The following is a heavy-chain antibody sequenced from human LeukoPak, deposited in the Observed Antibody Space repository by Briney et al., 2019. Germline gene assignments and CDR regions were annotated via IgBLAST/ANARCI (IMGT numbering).Heavy chain of an antibody. CDR2: IHRSGST. CDR3: ARGIPHYCSSTTCPNDY. J-gene: IGHJ4*02. V-gene: IGHV4-34*01. Sequence: KPSETLSLTCAVYGGSFSGYSWSWIRQPPGKGLEWIGKIHRSGSTNYHPSLKSRVTISVDTSKNQFSLKLSSVTAADTAVYYCARGIPHYCSSTTCPNDYSGQGTLVTVSS. CDR1: GGSFSGYS. D-gene: IGHD2-2*01.